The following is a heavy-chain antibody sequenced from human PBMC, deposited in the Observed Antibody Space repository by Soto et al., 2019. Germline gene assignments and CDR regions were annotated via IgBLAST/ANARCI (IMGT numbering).Heavy chain of an antibody. V-gene: IGHV4-4*02. CDR2: IYHSGST. CDR1: GGSISSSNW. Sequence: PSETLSLTCAVSGGSISSSNWWSWVRQPPGKGLEWIGEIYHSGSTNYNPSLKSRVTISVDKSKNQFSLKLSSVTAADTAVYYCAREGGDYDFWSGPRGMDVWGQGTTVTVSS. CDR3: AREGGDYDFWSGPRGMDV. D-gene: IGHD3-3*01. J-gene: IGHJ6*02.